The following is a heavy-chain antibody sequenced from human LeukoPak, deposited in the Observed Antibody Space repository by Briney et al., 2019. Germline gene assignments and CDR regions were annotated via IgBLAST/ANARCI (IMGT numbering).Heavy chain of an antibody. V-gene: IGHV3-23*01. D-gene: IGHD2-2*02. CDR2: MGGSDGRI. Sequence: GGSLRLSCAASGFTFSSYAMSWVRQAPGKGLEWVSVMGGSDGRIYYADSVKGRFTISRDNSKNTVYLQLNSLRAEDTAVYYCAKQGLTTSWLYFDYWGQGTLVTVSS. CDR1: GFTFSSYA. J-gene: IGHJ4*02. CDR3: AKQGLTTSWLYFDY.